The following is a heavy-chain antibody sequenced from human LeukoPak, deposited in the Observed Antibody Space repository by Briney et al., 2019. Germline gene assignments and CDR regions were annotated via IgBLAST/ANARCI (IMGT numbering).Heavy chain of an antibody. D-gene: IGHD1-1*01. CDR3: ARGLKTRGDY. CDR1: GYTFTKYA. Sequence: ASVKVSCKASGYTFTKYAMHWVRQAPGQRLEWMGWINAGNGDTKYSQKFQGRVTITRDTSASTAYMELSSLRSGDTAVYYCARGLKTRGDYWAREPWSPSPQ. V-gene: IGHV1-3*01. J-gene: IGHJ4*02. CDR2: INAGNGDT.